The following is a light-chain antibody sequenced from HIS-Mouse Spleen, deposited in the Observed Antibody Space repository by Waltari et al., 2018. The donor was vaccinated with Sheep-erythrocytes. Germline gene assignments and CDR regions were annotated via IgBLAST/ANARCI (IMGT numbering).Light chain of an antibody. CDR2: EDS. J-gene: IGLJ2*01. CDR3: YSTDSSGNGV. V-gene: IGLV3-10*01. Sequence: SYELTQPPSVSVSPGQTARITGAGAAFPKKNPYCYQQKSGQAPLLVIYEDSKRPSGIPERFSGSSSGTMATLTISGAQVEDEADYYCYSTDSSGNGVFGGGTKLTVL. CDR1: AFPKKN.